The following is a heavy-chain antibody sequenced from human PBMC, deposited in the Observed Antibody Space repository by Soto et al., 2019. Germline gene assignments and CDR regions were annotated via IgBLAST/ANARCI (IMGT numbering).Heavy chain of an antibody. CDR1: GYTFSSYD. CDR3: ARFVRHQLPTVDF. J-gene: IGHJ4*02. CDR2: MNPESGNT. V-gene: IGHV1-8*01. D-gene: IGHD2-2*01. Sequence: QVQLVQSGAEVKKPGASVRVSCKASGYTFSSYDINWVRQATGQGLEWMGWMNPESGNTGYAQNCQGRVTLTTNTAINTAYMDLSSLRSEDTAVYYCARFVRHQLPTVDFWGQGTLLTVSS.